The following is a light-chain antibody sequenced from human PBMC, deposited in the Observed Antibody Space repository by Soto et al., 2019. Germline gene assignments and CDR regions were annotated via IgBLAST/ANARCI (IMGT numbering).Light chain of an antibody. CDR1: QSLSDNY. CDR3: QHYGSLART. J-gene: IGKJ1*01. CDR2: EAS. V-gene: IGKV3-20*01. Sequence: EIVLTQSPGTLSLSPGERATLSCRASQSLSDNYLGWYQRKPGQAPRLLIYEASTRATGIPDRFTGSGSGTDFTLTLSRLEPEDFAVYYCQHYGSLARTFGQGTKVEAK.